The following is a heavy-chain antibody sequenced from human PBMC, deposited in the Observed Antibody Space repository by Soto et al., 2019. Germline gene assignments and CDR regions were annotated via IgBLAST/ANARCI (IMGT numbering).Heavy chain of an antibody. CDR1: GFTFNSYW. CDR2: IKEDGSEK. Sequence: EVQLVESGGGLVQPGGSLRLSCAASGFTFNSYWMSWVRQTPGKRLEWVASIKEDGSEKTYVDSVKGRFTISRDNAKNSLYLQLNSLRAEDTAVYYCTRGDTFFDVLTGFLDYWGQGTLVTVSS. J-gene: IGHJ4*02. D-gene: IGHD3-9*01. CDR3: TRGDTFFDVLTGFLDY. V-gene: IGHV3-7*05.